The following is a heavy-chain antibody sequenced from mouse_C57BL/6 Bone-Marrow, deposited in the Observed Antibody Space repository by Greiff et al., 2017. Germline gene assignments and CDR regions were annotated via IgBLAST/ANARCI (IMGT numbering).Heavy chain of an antibody. CDR1: GFTFSDYG. J-gene: IGHJ1*03. Sequence: EVKLEESGGGLVQPGGSLKLSCAASGFTFSDYGMAWVRQAPRKGPEWVAFISNLAYSIYYADTVTGRFTISRENAKNTLYLERSSLRSEDTAMYYCARRGTTVVPYWYFDVWGTGTTVTVSS. V-gene: IGHV5-15*04. CDR2: ISNLAYSI. CDR3: ARRGTTVVPYWYFDV. D-gene: IGHD1-1*01.